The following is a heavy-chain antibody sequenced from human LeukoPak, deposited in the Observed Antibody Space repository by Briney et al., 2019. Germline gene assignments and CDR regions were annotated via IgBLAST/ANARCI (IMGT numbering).Heavy chain of an antibody. D-gene: IGHD3-10*01. Sequence: SETLSLTCTVSGGSISSGSHYWGWIRQPPGKGLEWIGNIFYTGRTYYDPSHNPSLKSRVTISVDTSKNQFSLKLSSVTAADTAVYYCARGLEFGENWGQGTLVTVSS. CDR3: ARGLEFGEN. CDR1: GGSISSGSHY. V-gene: IGHV4-39*07. CDR2: IFYTGRT. J-gene: IGHJ4*02.